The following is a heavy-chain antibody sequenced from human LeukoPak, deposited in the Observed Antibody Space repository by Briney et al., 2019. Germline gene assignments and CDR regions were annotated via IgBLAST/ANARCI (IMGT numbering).Heavy chain of an antibody. V-gene: IGHV4-59*01. CDR3: ARTVTPAHDAFDI. CDR2: IYYSGST. CDR1: GGSISSYY. Sequence: SETLSLTCTVSGGSISSYYWSWIGQPPGKGLEWIGYIYYSGSTNYNPSLKSRVTISVDTSKNQFSLKLSSVTAADTAVYYCARTVTPAHDAFDIWGQGTMVTVSS. D-gene: IGHD4-4*01. J-gene: IGHJ3*02.